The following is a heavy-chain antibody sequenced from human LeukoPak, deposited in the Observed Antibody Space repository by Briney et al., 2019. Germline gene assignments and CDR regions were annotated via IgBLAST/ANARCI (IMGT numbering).Heavy chain of an antibody. CDR1: GYTFSDVY. J-gene: IGHJ4*02. Sequence: GASVKVSCKASGYTFSDVYIHWVRQAPGQGLEWMAWINPQSGATNYAQKFKGRITTTRDMSITTAYMELTTLRSDDTAVYYCVRGGEDGGLYFAYWGQGTLVTVPS. CDR3: VRGGEDGGLYFAY. D-gene: IGHD2-15*01. V-gene: IGHV1-2*02. CDR2: INPQSGAT.